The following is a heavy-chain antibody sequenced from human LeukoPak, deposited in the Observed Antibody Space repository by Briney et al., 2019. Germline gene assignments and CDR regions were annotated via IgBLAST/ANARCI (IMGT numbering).Heavy chain of an antibody. CDR3: ARVWVREENDAFDI. Sequence: GGSLRLSCAASGFTVSSNYMSWVRQAPGKGLEWVSVIYSGGSTYYADSVKGRFTISRDNSKNTLYLQMNSLRAEDTAVYYCARVWVREENDAFDIWGQGTMVTVSS. CDR2: IYSGGST. V-gene: IGHV3-66*01. J-gene: IGHJ3*02. CDR1: GFTVSSNY. D-gene: IGHD1-1*01.